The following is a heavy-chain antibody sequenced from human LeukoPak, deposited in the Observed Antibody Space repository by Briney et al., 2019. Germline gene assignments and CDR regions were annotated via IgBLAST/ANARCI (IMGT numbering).Heavy chain of an antibody. D-gene: IGHD3-3*02. V-gene: IGHV3-15*01. J-gene: IGHJ4*02. Sequence: GGSLRLSCAASGFTFSDYYMSWIRQAPGKGLEWVGRIQSKTDGGKTDYAAPVKGRFTISRDDSKNTLYLQMNSLKTEDTAIYYCTTGIRGDWGQGTLATVSS. CDR3: TTGIRGD. CDR1: GFTFSDYY. CDR2: IQSKTDGGKT.